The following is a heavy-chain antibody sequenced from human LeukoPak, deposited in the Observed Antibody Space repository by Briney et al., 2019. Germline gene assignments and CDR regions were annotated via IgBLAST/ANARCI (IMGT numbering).Heavy chain of an antibody. Sequence: PGGSLRLSCAASGFTFSSYGMHWVRQAPGKGLEWVAFIRYDGSNKYYADSVKGRFTISRDNSKNTLYLQMNSLRAEDTAVYYCAKDGYGYDSSGYENWFGPWGQGTLVTVSS. J-gene: IGHJ5*02. CDR3: AKDGYGYDSSGYENWFGP. CDR2: IRYDGSNK. V-gene: IGHV3-30*02. CDR1: GFTFSSYG. D-gene: IGHD3-22*01.